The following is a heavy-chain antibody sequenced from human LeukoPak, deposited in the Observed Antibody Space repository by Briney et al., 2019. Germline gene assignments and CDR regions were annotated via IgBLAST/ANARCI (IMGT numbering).Heavy chain of an antibody. D-gene: IGHD2-2*01. CDR1: GFTFSSYG. CDR3: AKDEGYCSSTSCRYNNY. Sequence: GGSLRLSCAASGFTFSSYGMHWVRQAPGKGLEWVAFIRYDGSNKYYADSVKGQFTISRDNSKNTLYLQMNSLRAEDTAVYYCAKDEGYCSSTSCRYNNYWGQGTLVTVSS. V-gene: IGHV3-30*02. J-gene: IGHJ4*02. CDR2: IRYDGSNK.